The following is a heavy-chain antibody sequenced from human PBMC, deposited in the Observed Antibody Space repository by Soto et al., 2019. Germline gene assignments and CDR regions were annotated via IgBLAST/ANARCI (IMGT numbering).Heavy chain of an antibody. J-gene: IGHJ5*02. CDR2: IYYSGST. CDR1: GGSISSSSYY. Sequence: ETLSLTCTVSGGSISSSSYYWGWIRQPPGKGLEWIGSIYYSGSTYYNPSLKSRVTISVDTSKNQFSLKLSSVTAADTAVYYCASGLRIAAAINWFDPWGQGTLVTVSS. CDR3: ASGLRIAAAINWFDP. V-gene: IGHV4-39*01. D-gene: IGHD6-13*01.